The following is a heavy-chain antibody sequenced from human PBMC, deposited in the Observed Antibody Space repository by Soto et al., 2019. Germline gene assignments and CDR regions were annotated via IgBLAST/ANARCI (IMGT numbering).Heavy chain of an antibody. D-gene: IGHD6-13*01. J-gene: IGHJ4*02. CDR3: ARGAATFYFDY. V-gene: IGHV1-3*01. CDR2: INAGNGKT. CDR1: GYTFTSYA. Sequence: QVQLVQSGAEVKKPGASVKVSCKASGYTFTSYAMHWVRQAPGQRLEWMGWINAGNGKTKYSQKFEGRVTITRDTSASTAYMELSSLRSEDTAVYYCARGAATFYFDYWGQGTLVTVSS.